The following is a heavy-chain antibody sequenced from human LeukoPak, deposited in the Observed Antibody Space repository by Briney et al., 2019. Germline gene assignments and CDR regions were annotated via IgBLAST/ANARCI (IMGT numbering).Heavy chain of an antibody. D-gene: IGHD3-9*01. CDR3: ARVLSGTLTFDY. CDR2: ITSSSGYI. V-gene: IGHV3-21*01. CDR1: GFTFSGYT. J-gene: IGHJ4*02. Sequence: GGSQCLSCAASGFTFSGYTMNWVRQAPGKGLEWVSSITSSSGYIYYTDSAKGRFTISRDNAKNSLFLQMNSLRAEDTAVYYCARVLSGTLTFDYWGQGTLVAVSS.